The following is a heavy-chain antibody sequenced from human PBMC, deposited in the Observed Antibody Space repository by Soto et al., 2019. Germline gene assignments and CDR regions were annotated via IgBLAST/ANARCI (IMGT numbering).Heavy chain of an antibody. CDR3: ARDPIMGRGVIDQGCDYNWFDP. CDR2: IIPIFGTA. CDR1: GGTFSSYA. D-gene: IGHD3-10*01. J-gene: IGHJ5*02. V-gene: IGHV1-69*06. Sequence: QVQLVQSGAEVKKPGSSVKVSCKASGGTFSSYAISWVRQAPGQGLEWMGGIIPIFGTANYAQKFQGRVTITADKSTSTAYMELSSLRSEDTAVYYCARDPIMGRGVIDQGCDYNWFDPWGQGTLVTVSS.